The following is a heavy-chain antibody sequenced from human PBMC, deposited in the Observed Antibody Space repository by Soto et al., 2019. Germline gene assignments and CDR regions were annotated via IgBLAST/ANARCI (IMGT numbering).Heavy chain of an antibody. J-gene: IGHJ4*02. Sequence: ASVKVSCKASGDTFTDYYIHWVRQAPGQGLEWMGTVNPSGGHTTYAQHFLGRVTMTRDTSTSTVYMELTSLTSDDTAIYYCARGGHVVVVTAALDYWGQGTLVTVSS. D-gene: IGHD2-21*02. CDR2: VNPSGGHT. CDR3: ARGGHVVVVTAALDY. CDR1: GDTFTDYY. V-gene: IGHV1-46*01.